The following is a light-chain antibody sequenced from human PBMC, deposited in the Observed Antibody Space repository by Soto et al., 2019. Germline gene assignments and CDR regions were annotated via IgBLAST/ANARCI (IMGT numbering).Light chain of an antibody. Sequence: EIVLTQSPGTLSLSPGERASLSCRASQSVGNFLVWYQQKPGQAPSLLIYDTSSRATGIPARFSGSGSGTDFTLTISSLEPEDFAIYYCQQYGNWPLTFGGGTKVEIK. V-gene: IGKV3-11*01. CDR2: DTS. J-gene: IGKJ4*01. CDR1: QSVGNF. CDR3: QQYGNWPLT.